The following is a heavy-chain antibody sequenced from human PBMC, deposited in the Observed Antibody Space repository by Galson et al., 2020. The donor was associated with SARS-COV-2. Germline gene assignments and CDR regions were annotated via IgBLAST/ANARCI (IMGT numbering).Heavy chain of an antibody. D-gene: IGHD1-26*01. V-gene: IGHV3-11*04. CDR3: ASGNSGRFYY. J-gene: IGHJ4*02. CDR2: IGYTGTST. Sequence: GGSLRLSCAASGLIFSEYHMNWVRQAPGKGLEWVSPIGYTGTSTYYTDSVRGRVTISRDNAQNTLYLQMNSLRDEDTAVYYCASGNSGRFYYWGQGTLVTVSS. CDR1: GLIFSEYH.